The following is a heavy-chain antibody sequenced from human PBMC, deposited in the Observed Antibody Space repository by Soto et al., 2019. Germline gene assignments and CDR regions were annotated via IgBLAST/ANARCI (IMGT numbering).Heavy chain of an antibody. CDR3: ARDTPAWIDYYYGMDV. J-gene: IGHJ6*02. V-gene: IGHV5-10-1*01. D-gene: IGHD5-12*01. CDR2: IDPSDSYT. CDR1: GYSFTSYW. Sequence: PGESLKISCKGSGYSFTSYWISWVRQMPGKGLEWMGRIDPSDSYTNYSPSFQGHVTISADKSISTAYLQWSSLKASDTAMYYCARDTPAWIDYYYGMDVWGQGTTVTVSS.